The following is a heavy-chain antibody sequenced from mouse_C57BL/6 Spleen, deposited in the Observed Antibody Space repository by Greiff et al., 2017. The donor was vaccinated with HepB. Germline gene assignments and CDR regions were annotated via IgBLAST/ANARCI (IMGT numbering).Heavy chain of an antibody. D-gene: IGHD2-4*01. CDR1: GFTFSSYT. Sequence: DVMLVESGGGLVKPGGSLKLSCAASGFTFSSYTMSWVRQTPEKRLEWVATISGGGGNTYYPDSVKGRFTISRDNAKNTLYLQMSSLRSEDTALYYCAGGYYDLAWFAYWGQGTLVTVSA. J-gene: IGHJ3*01. V-gene: IGHV5-9*01. CDR2: ISGGGGNT. CDR3: AGGYYDLAWFAY.